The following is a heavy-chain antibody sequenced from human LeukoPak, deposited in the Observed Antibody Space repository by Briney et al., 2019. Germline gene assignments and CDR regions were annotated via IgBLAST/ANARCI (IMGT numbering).Heavy chain of an antibody. CDR2: IYYSGST. V-gene: IGHV4-59*01. Sequence: SETLSLTCTVSGGSISSYYWSWIRQPPGKGLEWIGYIYYSGSTNYNPSLKSRATISVDTSKNQFSLKLSSVTAADTAVYYCARGLVGARYYFDYWGQGTLVTVSS. J-gene: IGHJ4*02. CDR3: ARGLVGARYYFDY. D-gene: IGHD1-26*01. CDR1: GGSISSYY.